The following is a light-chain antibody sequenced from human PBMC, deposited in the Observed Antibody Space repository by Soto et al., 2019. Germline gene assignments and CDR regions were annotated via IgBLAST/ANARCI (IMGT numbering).Light chain of an antibody. CDR1: QSVSSY. CDR3: QQRSNWPPWT. J-gene: IGKJ1*01. V-gene: IGKV3-11*01. Sequence: EIVLTQSPATLSLSPGERATLSCRASQSVSSYFAWYQQKPGQSPRLLIYDASNRATGIPARFSGSGSGTAFTLTIGSLEAEDFAVYYCQQRSNWPPWTFGQGPKVEIK. CDR2: DAS.